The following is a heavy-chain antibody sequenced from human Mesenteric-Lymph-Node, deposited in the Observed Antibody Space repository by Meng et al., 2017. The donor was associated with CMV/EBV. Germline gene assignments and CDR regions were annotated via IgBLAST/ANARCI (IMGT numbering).Heavy chain of an antibody. Sequence: SETLSLTCTVSGGSISSSAYYWGWIRQPPGKGLEWIGSIYSSGSTYYNPSLRSRVTISVDTSKNHFSLKLNSVTAADTAVYYCAAFYSSSSGFDYWGQGTLVTVSS. CDR2: IYSSGST. CDR1: GGSISSSAYY. J-gene: IGHJ4*02. V-gene: IGHV4-39*07. D-gene: IGHD6-6*01. CDR3: AAFYSSSSGFDY.